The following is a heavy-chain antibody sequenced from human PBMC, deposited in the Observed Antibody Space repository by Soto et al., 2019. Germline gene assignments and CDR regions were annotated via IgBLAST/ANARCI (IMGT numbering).Heavy chain of an antibody. J-gene: IGHJ6*02. Sequence: QVQPQESGPGLVEPSQTLSLTCQVSGASISSGGCYWSCVRQQLGKGLECIGYIYNSGPTYFNTPSMSGGITSVKTTNNHTSLKIITIITADTTVYYCGRKGAHPTGMDVWGQGTTVTVSS. CDR1: GASISSGGCY. CDR2: IYNSGPT. V-gene: IGHV4-31*03. CDR3: GRKGAHPTGMDV.